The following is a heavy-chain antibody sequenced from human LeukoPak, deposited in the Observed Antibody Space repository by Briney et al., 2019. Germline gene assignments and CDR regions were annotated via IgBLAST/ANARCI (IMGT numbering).Heavy chain of an antibody. CDR3: ATDGAGFDT. V-gene: IGHV3-11*01. CDR2: INISGTNT. Sequence: KAGGSLRLSCAASGFTFNDYYMSWIRQAPGKGLEWLSYINISGTNTHYADSVKGRFTISRDNAKKSLYLEMNNLRAEDTAVYYCATDGAGFDTWGQGVLVTVSS. J-gene: IGHJ5*02. CDR1: GFTFNDYY.